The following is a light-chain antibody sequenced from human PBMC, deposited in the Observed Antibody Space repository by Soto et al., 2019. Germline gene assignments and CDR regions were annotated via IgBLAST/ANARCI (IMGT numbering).Light chain of an antibody. J-gene: IGLJ1*01. CDR3: SSYTSSSTYV. Sequence: YVGTEPGSVSGSLGQAITISCTGTSSDVGGYNYVSWYQQHPGKAPKLMIYEVSNRPSGVSNRFSGSKSGNTASLTISGLQAEDEADYYCSSYTSSSTYVFGTGTKVTVL. V-gene: IGLV2-14*01. CDR2: EVS. CDR1: SSDVGGYNY.